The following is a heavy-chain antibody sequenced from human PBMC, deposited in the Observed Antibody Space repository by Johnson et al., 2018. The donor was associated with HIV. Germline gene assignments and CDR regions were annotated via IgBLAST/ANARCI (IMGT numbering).Heavy chain of an antibody. CDR1: GFTVSSNY. CDR2: IRYDGSNK. CDR3: ATSLYYYDSSGFSFDAFDI. D-gene: IGHD3-22*01. V-gene: IGHV3-30*02. Sequence: QMLLVESGGGLVQPGGSLRLSCAASGFTVSSNYMSWVRQAPGKGLEWVAFIRYDGSNKYYADSVKGRFTISRDNSKNTLYLQMNSLRAEDTAVYYCATSLYYYDSSGFSFDAFDIWGQGTLVTVSS. J-gene: IGHJ3*02.